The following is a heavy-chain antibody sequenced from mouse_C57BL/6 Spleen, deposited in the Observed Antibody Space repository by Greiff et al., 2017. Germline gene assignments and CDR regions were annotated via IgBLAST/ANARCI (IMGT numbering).Heavy chain of an antibody. CDR2: ISYDGSN. Sequence: EVQLQESGPGLVKPSQSLSLTCSVTGYSITSGYYWNWIRQFPGNKLEWMGYISYDGSNNYNPSLKNRISITRDTSKNQFFLKLNSVTTEDTATYYCARDRAFYNYLDYWGQGTTLTVSS. V-gene: IGHV3-6*01. CDR1: GYSITSGYY. D-gene: IGHD3-1*01. J-gene: IGHJ2*01. CDR3: ARDRAFYNYLDY.